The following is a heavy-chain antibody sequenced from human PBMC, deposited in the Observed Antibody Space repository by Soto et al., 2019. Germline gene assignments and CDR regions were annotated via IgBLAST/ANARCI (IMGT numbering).Heavy chain of an antibody. CDR3: AREDIVVVPAARGNWFVP. Sequence: PSQTLSLTCAISGDSVSSNSAAWNWIRQSPSRGLEWLGRPYYRSKWYNDYAVSVKSRITINPDTSKNQFSLQLNSVTPEDTAVYYCAREDIVVVPAARGNWFVPVGQGTLLNVS. V-gene: IGHV6-1*01. J-gene: IGHJ5*01. CDR2: PYYRSKWYN. CDR1: GDSVSSNSAA. D-gene: IGHD2-2*01.